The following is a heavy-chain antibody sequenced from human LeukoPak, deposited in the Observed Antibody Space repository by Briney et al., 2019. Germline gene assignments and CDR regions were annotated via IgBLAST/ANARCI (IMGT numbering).Heavy chain of an antibody. V-gene: IGHV3-7*01. Sequence: PGGPLRLSCAASGFTFSSFWMSGLPQARGKGVEGVANIKQDGSEKYYVDSVTGRFTISRDDAKNSLYLQMNTLTDENTAVYYCARDLLGSSKDYWGQGTLVTVSS. CDR1: GFTFSSFW. D-gene: IGHD6-6*01. CDR2: IKQDGSEK. CDR3: ARDLLGSSKDY. J-gene: IGHJ4*02.